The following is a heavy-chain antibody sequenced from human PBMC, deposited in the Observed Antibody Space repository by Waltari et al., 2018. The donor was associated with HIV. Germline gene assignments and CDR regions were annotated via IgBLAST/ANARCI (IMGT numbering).Heavy chain of an antibody. J-gene: IGHJ2*01. CDR2: IIPVFGTT. V-gene: IGHV1-69*01. CDR1: GGTFTNYA. CDR3: ARMATVVDWYFDL. D-gene: IGHD2-15*01. Sequence: QVQLVQSGAEVKKPGSSVKVSCTASGGTFTNYAITWVRQAPGQGLEWMGGIIPVFGTTNYAQKFQGRLTIIADESTSTGYMELSSLRSEDTAVYYCARMATVVDWYFDLWGRGTLVTVSS.